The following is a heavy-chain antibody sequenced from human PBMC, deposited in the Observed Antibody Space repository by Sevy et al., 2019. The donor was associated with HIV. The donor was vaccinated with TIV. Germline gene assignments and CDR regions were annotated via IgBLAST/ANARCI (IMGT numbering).Heavy chain of an antibody. V-gene: IGHV6-1*01. J-gene: IGHJ6*02. CDR2: TYYRSKWYN. CDR3: AERTNDVFYYGMDV. Sequence: KQSQTLSLTCAISGDSVSSIRTSWNWIRQSPSRGLEWLGRTYYRSKWYNDYATSVKSRITINADTSKNQVSLQLNSVTPEDTAVYYCAERTNDVFYYGMDVCGQGTTVTVSS. CDR1: GDSVSSIRTS.